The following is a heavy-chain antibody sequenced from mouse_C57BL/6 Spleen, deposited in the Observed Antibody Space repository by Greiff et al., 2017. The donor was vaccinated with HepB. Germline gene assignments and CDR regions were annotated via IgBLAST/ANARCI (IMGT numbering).Heavy chain of an antibody. J-gene: IGHJ4*01. CDR1: GYTFTDYE. D-gene: IGHD1-1*01. CDR2: IDPETGGT. Sequence: VKLMESGAELVRPGASVTLSCKASGYTFTDYEMHWVKQTPVHGLEWIGAIDPETGGTAYNQKFKGKAILTADKSSSTAYMELRSLTYEDSAVYYCTRDRYGSASCAMDYWGQGTSVTVSS. V-gene: IGHV1-15*01. CDR3: TRDRYGSASCAMDY.